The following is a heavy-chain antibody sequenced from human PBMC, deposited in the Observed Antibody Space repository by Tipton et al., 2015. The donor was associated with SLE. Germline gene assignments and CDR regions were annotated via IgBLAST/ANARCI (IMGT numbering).Heavy chain of an antibody. CDR2: VYDNGDT. CDR3: AREGRYPYYYYYMDV. V-gene: IGHV4-39*07. Sequence: TLSLTCTVSGDSISSSTYFWGWIRQSPGRGLEWIGSVYDNGDTYYNPSLKSRVTISVDTSKNQFSLKLSSVTAADTAVYYCAREGRYPYYYYYMDVWGKGTTVTVSS. J-gene: IGHJ6*03. D-gene: IGHD2-2*01. CDR1: GDSISSSTYF.